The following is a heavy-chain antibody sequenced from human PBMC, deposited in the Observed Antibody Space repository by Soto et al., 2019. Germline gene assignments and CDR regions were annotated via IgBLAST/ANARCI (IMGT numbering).Heavy chain of an antibody. D-gene: IGHD1-1*01. CDR1: GFIFSDYY. J-gene: IGHJ5*02. V-gene: IGHV3-11*01. CDR2: ISRDGNAI. Sequence: GGSLRLSCAASGFIFSDYYMSWIRQAPVKGLEWLAYISRDGNAIFYAGSVNGRFTISRDNAKNSLFLQMDDLRAEDTAMFFCARGAEMSSLTKWFDPWGQGTLVTVSS. CDR3: ARGAEMSSLTKWFDP.